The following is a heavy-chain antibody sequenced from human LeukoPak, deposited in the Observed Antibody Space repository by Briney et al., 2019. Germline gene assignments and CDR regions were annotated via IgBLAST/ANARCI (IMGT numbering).Heavy chain of an antibody. Sequence: GGSLGLSCAASGFTFSNYAMTWVRQAPGKGLEWVSVIGGSGGGTYYADSVRGRFTVSRDNSNNTMFLQMNSLGVEDTAIYYCARGRSWFAPWGQGTLVTVSS. CDR1: GFTFSNYA. V-gene: IGHV3-23*01. CDR3: ARGRSWFAP. CDR2: IGGSGGGT. J-gene: IGHJ5*02.